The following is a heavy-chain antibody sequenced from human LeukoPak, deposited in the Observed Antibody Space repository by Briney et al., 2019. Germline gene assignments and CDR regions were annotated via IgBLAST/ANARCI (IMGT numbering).Heavy chain of an antibody. Sequence: SETLSLTCTVSGGSISTYYWSWIRQPPGKGLERIGYINFSGSTNYNPSLKSRVTISVDTSKNQFSLNLSSVTAADTALYYCARFEVVAGSFWFDPWGQGTLVTVSS. D-gene: IGHD6-19*01. V-gene: IGHV4-59*01. CDR1: GGSISTYY. CDR2: INFSGST. CDR3: ARFEVVAGSFWFDP. J-gene: IGHJ5*02.